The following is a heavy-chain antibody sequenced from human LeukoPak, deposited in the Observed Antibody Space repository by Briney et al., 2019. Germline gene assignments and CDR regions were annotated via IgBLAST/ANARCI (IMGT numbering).Heavy chain of an antibody. J-gene: IGHJ4*02. CDR3: ARGIVGGNYFDY. D-gene: IGHD1-26*01. CDR2: ISGSGGGT. CDR1: GITLSNYG. V-gene: IGHV3-23*01. Sequence: GGSLRLSCAVSGITLSNYGMSWVRQAPGKGLEWVAGISGSGGGTHYADSVKGRFTISRDNPKNTLHLQMDSLRAEDTAVYYCARGIVGGNYFDYWGQGTLVTVSS.